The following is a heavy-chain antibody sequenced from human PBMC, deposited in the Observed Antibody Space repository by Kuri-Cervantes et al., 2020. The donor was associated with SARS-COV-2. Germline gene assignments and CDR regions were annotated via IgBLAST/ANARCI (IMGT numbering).Heavy chain of an antibody. Sequence: GESLKISRAASGFTFSGHWIHWVRQAPGKGLVWVSRINPDGSYTNNADPVKGRFTLSRDNAKNMLFLQMNSLRAEDTAVYYCVRDGDHRNFYYWGQGTLVTVSS. J-gene: IGHJ4*02. CDR2: INPDGSYT. V-gene: IGHV3-74*01. CDR1: GFTFSGHW. CDR3: VRDGDHRNFYY. D-gene: IGHD7-27*01.